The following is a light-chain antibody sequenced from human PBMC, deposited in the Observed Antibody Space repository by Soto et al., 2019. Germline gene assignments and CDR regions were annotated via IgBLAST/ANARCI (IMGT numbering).Light chain of an antibody. Sequence: EIVLTQSPGTLSLSPGERATISCRASQGVRSNYLAWYQQKPGQAPRFLIYDASSSATGIPDRFSGSGSGTDFTLTISRLEPEDFAVYYCQQYGSSPLTFGGGTKVDIK. CDR3: QQYGSSPLT. CDR1: QGVRSNY. CDR2: DAS. J-gene: IGKJ4*01. V-gene: IGKV3-20*01.